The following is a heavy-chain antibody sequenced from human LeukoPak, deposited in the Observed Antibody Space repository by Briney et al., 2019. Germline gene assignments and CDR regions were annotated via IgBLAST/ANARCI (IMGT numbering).Heavy chain of an antibody. CDR3: AREGYSSSWYVDYYGMDV. CDR2: INPNSGDT. D-gene: IGHD6-13*01. Sequence: ASVKVSCKASGYTFTGYYMHWVRQAPGQGLEWMGWINPNSGDTNYAQKFQGWVTMTRDTSISTAYMELSRLRSDDTAVYYCAREGYSSSWYVDYYGMDVWGQGTTVTVSS. J-gene: IGHJ6*02. CDR1: GYTFTGYY. V-gene: IGHV1-2*04.